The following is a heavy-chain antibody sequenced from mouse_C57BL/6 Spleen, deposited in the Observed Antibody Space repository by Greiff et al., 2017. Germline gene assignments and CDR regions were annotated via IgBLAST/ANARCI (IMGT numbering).Heavy chain of an antibody. Sequence: QVQLQQPGAELVKPGASVKLSCKASGYTFTSYWMQWVKQRPGQGLEWIGEIDPSDSYTNYNQKFKGKATLTVDTSSSTAYMQLSSLTSEDSAVYYCARRDGSRFDYWGQGTTLTVSS. CDR2: IDPSDSYT. D-gene: IGHD1-1*01. CDR3: ARRDGSRFDY. V-gene: IGHV1-50*01. J-gene: IGHJ2*01. CDR1: GYTFTSYW.